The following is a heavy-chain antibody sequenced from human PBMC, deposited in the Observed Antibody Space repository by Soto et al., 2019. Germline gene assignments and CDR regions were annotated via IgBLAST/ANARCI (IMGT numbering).Heavy chain of an antibody. D-gene: IGHD1-1*01. CDR3: ARWEQPLFDY. CDR1: GFSVSAYT. CDR2: ISSDGNHK. V-gene: IGHV3-30*09. Sequence: QVQLVESGGGVVQPGRSLRLSCAASGFSVSAYTVHWVRQAPGKGLEWVAVISSDGNHKYYTDSVKGRFAISRDTSTNSVILQMSSVGPEDTAGYYCARWEQPLFDYWGQGTMVTVSS. J-gene: IGHJ4*02.